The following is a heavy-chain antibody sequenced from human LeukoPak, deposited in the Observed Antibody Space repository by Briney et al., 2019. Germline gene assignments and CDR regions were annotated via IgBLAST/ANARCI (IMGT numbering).Heavy chain of an antibody. D-gene: IGHD2-8*01. V-gene: IGHV3-33*01. CDR3: ARDIVLMVYAIRDYYYYGMDV. CDR1: GFTFSSYG. J-gene: IGHJ6*02. CDR2: IWNDGSSK. Sequence: GSLRLSCAASGFTFSSYGMPWVGQAPGKGREWGAVIWNDGSSKYYADSVKGRFTISRDNSKNALYLQMNSLRAEDTAVYYCARDIVLMVYAIRDYYYYGMDVWGQGTTVTVS.